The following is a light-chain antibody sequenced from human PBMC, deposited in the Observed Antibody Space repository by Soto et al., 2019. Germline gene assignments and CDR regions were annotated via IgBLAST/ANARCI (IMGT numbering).Light chain of an antibody. CDR1: QSVSNNY. J-gene: IGKJ1*01. Sequence: ESGWTQSPGTLSLSPGERAALACRASQSVSNNYLAWYQQKPGQAPRLLIYGASNRATGIPDRFSGSGSGTDFTLTISRLEPEDFAVYYCQQYGSSGTFGQGSMVAIK. V-gene: IGKV3-20*01. CDR3: QQYGSSGT. CDR2: GAS.